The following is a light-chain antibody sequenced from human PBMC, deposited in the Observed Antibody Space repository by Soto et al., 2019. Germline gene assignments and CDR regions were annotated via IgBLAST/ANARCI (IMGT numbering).Light chain of an antibody. Sequence: EAVLTQSPATLSLSPGETATLSCRASQSISDYVAWYQQKPGQAPRLLIYDASNRATGIPARFSGSGSGPDFTLTISSLEPEDFAVYYCQQRSNWPWTFGQGTKVDIK. CDR3: QQRSNWPWT. CDR1: QSISDY. V-gene: IGKV3-11*01. J-gene: IGKJ1*01. CDR2: DAS.